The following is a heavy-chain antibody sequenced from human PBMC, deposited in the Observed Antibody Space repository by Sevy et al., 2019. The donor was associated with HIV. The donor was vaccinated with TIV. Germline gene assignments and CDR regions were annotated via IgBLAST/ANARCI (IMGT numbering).Heavy chain of an antibody. J-gene: IGHJ5*02. CDR2: IYYSGST. CDR1: GGSISSSSYY. D-gene: IGHD3-10*01. V-gene: IGHV4-39*01. CDR3: ARGVTMVRGVMGDEKDIWFDP. Sequence: SETLSLTCTVSGGSISSSSYYWGWIRQPPGKGLEWIGSIYYSGSTYYNPSLKSRVTISVDTSKNQFSLKLSSVTAADTAVYYCARGVTMVRGVMGDEKDIWFDPWGQGTLVTVSS.